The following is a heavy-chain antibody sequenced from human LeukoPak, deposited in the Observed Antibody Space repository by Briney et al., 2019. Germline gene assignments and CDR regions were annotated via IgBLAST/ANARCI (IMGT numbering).Heavy chain of an antibody. CDR3: ARCFRSGGSCYFDY. J-gene: IGHJ4*02. V-gene: IGHV3-74*01. CDR1: GFTFSSYW. Sequence: TGGSLRLSCAASGFTFSSYWIHWVRQAPGKGLVWVSRINSDGSSTSYADSVKGRFTISRDNAKNTLYLQMNSLRAEDTAVYYCARCFRSGGSCYFDYWGQGTLATVSS. CDR2: INSDGSST. D-gene: IGHD2-15*01.